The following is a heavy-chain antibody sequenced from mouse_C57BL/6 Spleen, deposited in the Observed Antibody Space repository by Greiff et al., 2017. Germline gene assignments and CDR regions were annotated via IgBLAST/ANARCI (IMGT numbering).Heavy chain of an antibody. Sequence: VQLQESGAELVKPGASVKISCKASGYAFSSYWMNWVKQRPGKGLEWIGQIYPGDGDTNYNGKFKGKATLTADKSSSTAYMQLSSLTSEGSAVYFCARRVTTVVARNWYFDVWGTGTTVTVSS. D-gene: IGHD1-1*01. CDR2: IYPGDGDT. CDR1: GYAFSSYW. CDR3: ARRVTTVVARNWYFDV. V-gene: IGHV1-80*01. J-gene: IGHJ1*03.